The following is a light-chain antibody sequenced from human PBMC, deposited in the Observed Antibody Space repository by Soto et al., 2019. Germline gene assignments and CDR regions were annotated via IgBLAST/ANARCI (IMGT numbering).Light chain of an antibody. CDR2: EVS. J-gene: IGLJ2*01. V-gene: IGLV2-8*01. CDR3: SSYAGSNNVVV. Sequence: QSALTQPPSASGSPGQSVTISCTGTSSDVGGYNYVSWYQQHPGKAPKLMIYEVSKRPSGVPDRFSGSKSGNTASLTVSGLQAEDEADSYCSSYAGSNNVVVFGGGTKLTVL. CDR1: SSDVGGYNY.